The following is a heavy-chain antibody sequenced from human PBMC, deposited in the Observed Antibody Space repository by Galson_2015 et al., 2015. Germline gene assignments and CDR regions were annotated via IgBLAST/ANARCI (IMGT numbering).Heavy chain of an antibody. CDR2: ISYDGSNK. J-gene: IGHJ3*02. CDR1: GFTFSSYG. D-gene: IGHD3-10*01. Sequence: SLRLSCAVSGFTFSSYGMHWVRQAPGKGLGWVAVISYDGSNKYYADSVKGRFTISRDNSKNTLYLQMNSLRAEDTAVYYCAKRSLRFGDEMGSGAFDIWGQGTMVTVSS. V-gene: IGHV3-30*18. CDR3: AKRSLRFGDEMGSGAFDI.